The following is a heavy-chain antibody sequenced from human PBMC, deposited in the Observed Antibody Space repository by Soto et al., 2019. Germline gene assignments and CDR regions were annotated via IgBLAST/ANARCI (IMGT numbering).Heavy chain of an antibody. CDR1: GCSISSYY. CDR3: ARDRTGGNSV. Sequence: SETLSLTCTVSGCSISSYYWSWIRQPPGKGLEWIGYIYYSGSTNYNPSLKSRVTISVDTSKNQFSLKLSSVTAADTAVYYCARDRTGGNSVWGQGTLVTVSS. J-gene: IGHJ4*02. D-gene: IGHD4-4*01. CDR2: IYYSGST. V-gene: IGHV4-59*01.